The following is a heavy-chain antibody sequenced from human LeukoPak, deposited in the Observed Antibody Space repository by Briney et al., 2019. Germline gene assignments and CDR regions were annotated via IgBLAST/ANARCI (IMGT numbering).Heavy chain of an antibody. CDR2: ISSSGRTI. D-gene: IGHD3-22*01. J-gene: IGHJ4*02. CDR1: AFTFSDYY. Sequence: GGSLRLSCAASAFTFSDYYMSWIRQAPGKGLEWVSYISSSGRTIYYADSVKGRFTISRDNAKNSLYLQMNSLRAEDTAVYYCARGLYYYDSSGYSNDYFDYWGQGTLVTVSS. CDR3: ARGLYYYDSSGYSNDYFDY. V-gene: IGHV3-11*04.